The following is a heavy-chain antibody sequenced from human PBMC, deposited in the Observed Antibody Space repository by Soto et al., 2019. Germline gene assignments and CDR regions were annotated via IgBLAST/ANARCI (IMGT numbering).Heavy chain of an antibody. D-gene: IGHD3-10*01. CDR3: VHIRYGSGLFDY. J-gene: IGHJ4*02. CDR1: GFSLSTSGVG. V-gene: IGHV2-5*02. CDR2: IYWDDDK. Sequence: QITLKESGPTLVKPTQTLTLTCNFSGFSLSTSGVGVGWIRQPPGKALEWLALIYWDDDKRYSPSLKSRLNITKDTSKNQVVLTMTNMDPVDTATYYCVHIRYGSGLFDYWGQGTLVTVSS.